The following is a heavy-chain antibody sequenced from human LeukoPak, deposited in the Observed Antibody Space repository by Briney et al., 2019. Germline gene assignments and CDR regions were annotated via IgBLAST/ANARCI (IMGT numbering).Heavy chain of an antibody. CDR3: AREVQLERLAFGKEGSALDY. V-gene: IGHV3-74*01. J-gene: IGHJ4*02. Sequence: PGGSLRLSCAASGFTFSSYWMHWVRQAPGKGLVWVSRIKNDGSSTTYADSVKGRFTISRDNAKNTVYLQMNSLRAEDTAVYYCAREVQLERLAFGKEGSALDYWGQGTLVTVSS. CDR1: GFTFSSYW. CDR2: IKNDGSST. D-gene: IGHD1-1*01.